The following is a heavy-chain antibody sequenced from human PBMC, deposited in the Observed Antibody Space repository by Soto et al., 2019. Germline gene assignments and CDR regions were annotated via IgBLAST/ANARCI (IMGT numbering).Heavy chain of an antibody. V-gene: IGHV3-30*18. CDR2: ISYDGSNK. Sequence: QVQLVESGGGVVQPGRSLRLSCEASGFTFSSYGMHWVRQAPGKGLEWVAVISYDGSNKYYADSVKGRFTISRDNSKNTLYLQMNSLRAEDTAVYYCAKGYYDSSGYFDYWGQGTLVTVSS. J-gene: IGHJ4*02. CDR3: AKGYYDSSGYFDY. CDR1: GFTFSSYG. D-gene: IGHD3-22*01.